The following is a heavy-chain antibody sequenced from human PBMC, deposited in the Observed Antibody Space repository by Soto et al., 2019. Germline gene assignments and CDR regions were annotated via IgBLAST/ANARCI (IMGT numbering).Heavy chain of an antibody. CDR2: DYSDSA. CDR3: ATYSRGEGGRGY. J-gene: IGHJ4*02. Sequence: QVQLQESGPGLVKPSETLSLTCTVSGGSVSRHHWTWIRQPPGKGLEWIGDYSDSASYSPSLKSRLTISAHTSKNQFSLKLTPVTAADTAVYYCATYSRGEGGRGYWGQGALVTVSS. CDR1: GGSVSRHH. V-gene: IGHV4-59*08. D-gene: IGHD3-16*01.